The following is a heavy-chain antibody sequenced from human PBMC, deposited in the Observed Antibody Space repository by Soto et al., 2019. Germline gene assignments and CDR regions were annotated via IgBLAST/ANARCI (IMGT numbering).Heavy chain of an antibody. D-gene: IGHD5-18*01. V-gene: IGHV3-23*01. CDR1: GFTFSNYA. CDR3: ARDGLGAYTYGSYYFDY. J-gene: IGHJ4*02. Sequence: EVQLLESGGVLVQPGGSLRLSCAASGFTFSNYAMSWVRQAPGKGLEWVSTISTSGGSTYSADSVKGRFTISRDNSKNTLYLQMNSLRAADTAVYYCARDGLGAYTYGSYYFDYWGQGTLVTVSS. CDR2: ISTSGGST.